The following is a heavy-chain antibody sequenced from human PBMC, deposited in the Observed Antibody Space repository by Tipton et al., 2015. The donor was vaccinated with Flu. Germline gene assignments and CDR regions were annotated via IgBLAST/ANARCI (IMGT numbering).Heavy chain of an antibody. J-gene: IGHJ4*02. CDR2: INSDGRTT. Sequence: SLRLSCAASGFTFIRSWIHWVRQAPGKGLIWVSHINSDGRTTTYADSVKGRFTISRDNAKNTAYLQMNSLRAEDTAVYYCARGFIRLCDYWGQGTLVTVTT. D-gene: IGHD3-16*01. CDR3: ARGFIRLCDY. CDR1: GFTFIRSW. V-gene: IGHV3-74*03.